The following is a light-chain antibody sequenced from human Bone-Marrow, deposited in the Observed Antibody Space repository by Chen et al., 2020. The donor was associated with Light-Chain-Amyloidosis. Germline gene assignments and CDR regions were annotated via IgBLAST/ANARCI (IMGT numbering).Light chain of an antibody. J-gene: IGKJ1*01. V-gene: IGKV1-NL1*01. CDR1: QAITNP. CDR3: QQYYTSPWT. Sequence: IQMTQSPYALSASVGDRVTITCRASQAITNPVAWYQQKQGKAPKLLLYSASSLQSGVPSRFSGSESGTEYTLTISSLQPEDFATYYCQQYYTSPWTFGQGTKVEIK. CDR2: SAS.